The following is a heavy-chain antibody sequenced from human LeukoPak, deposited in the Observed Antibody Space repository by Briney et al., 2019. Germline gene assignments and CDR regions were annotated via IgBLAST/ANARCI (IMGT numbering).Heavy chain of an antibody. CDR3: ARVNSNYYYMDV. CDR2: MNPNSGNT. Sequence: GASVKVSCKASGYTFTSYDINWVRQPTGKGREWMGWMNPNSGNTGYAQKFQGRVTITRNTSISTDYMELSSLRAEDTAVYYCARVNSNYYYMDVWGKGTTVTVSS. CDR1: GYTFTSYD. J-gene: IGHJ6*03. D-gene: IGHD2-21*01. V-gene: IGHV1-8*03.